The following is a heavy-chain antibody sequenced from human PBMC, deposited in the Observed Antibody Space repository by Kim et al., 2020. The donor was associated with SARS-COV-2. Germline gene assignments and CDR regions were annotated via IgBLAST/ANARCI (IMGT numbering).Heavy chain of an antibody. J-gene: IGHJ5*02. CDR2: IYTSGST. CDR1: GGSISSYY. D-gene: IGHD3-3*01. CDR3: AREVESADFGVVIRIDP. Sequence: SETLSLTCTVSGGSISSYYWSWIRQPAGKGLEWIGRIYTSGSTNYNPSLKSRVTMSVDTSKNQFSLKLSSVTAADTAVYYCAREVESADFGVVIRIDPWGQGTLVTVSS. V-gene: IGHV4-4*07.